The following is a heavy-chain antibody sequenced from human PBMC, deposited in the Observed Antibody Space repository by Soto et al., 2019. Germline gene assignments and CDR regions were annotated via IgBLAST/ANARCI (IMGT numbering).Heavy chain of an antibody. CDR3: AKDHVGGWL. CDR1: GFTFSTYA. Sequence: GGSLRLSCAASGFTFSTYAMSWVRQAPGKGLEWVSAISGGGGTAYYAESVRGRFTISRDNSKNTLYLQMNSLRAEDTAVYFCAKDHVGGWLWGQGTLVTVSS. D-gene: IGHD6-19*01. V-gene: IGHV3-23*01. J-gene: IGHJ4*02. CDR2: ISGGGGTA.